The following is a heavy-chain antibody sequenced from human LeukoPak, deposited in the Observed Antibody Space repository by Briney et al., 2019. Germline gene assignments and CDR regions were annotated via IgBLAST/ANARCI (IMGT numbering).Heavy chain of an antibody. D-gene: IGHD3-10*01. J-gene: IGHJ4*02. CDR3: ARGKGKYYGSGTSLYFDY. V-gene: IGHV4-39*07. Sequence: PSETLSLTCTVSGGSISSSSYYWGWIRQPPGKGLEWIGSIYYSGSTYYNPSLKSRVTISVDTSKNQFSLKLSSVTAADTAVYYCARGKGKYYGSGTSLYFDYWGQGTLVTVSS. CDR1: GGSISSSSYY. CDR2: IYYSGST.